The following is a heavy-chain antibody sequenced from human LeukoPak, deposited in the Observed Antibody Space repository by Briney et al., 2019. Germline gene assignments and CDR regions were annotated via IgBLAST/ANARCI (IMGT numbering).Heavy chain of an antibody. V-gene: IGHV3-7*01. D-gene: IGHD3-22*01. J-gene: IGHJ6*03. CDR2: IKQDGSEK. Sequence: GGSLRLSCAASGFTFSSYWMSWVRQAPGKGLEWVANIKQDGSEKYYVDSVKGRFTISRDNAKNSLYLQMNSLRAEDTAVYYYARDRGDSSGYPYYYMDVWGKGTTVTVSS. CDR3: ARDRGDSSGYPYYYMDV. CDR1: GFTFSSYW.